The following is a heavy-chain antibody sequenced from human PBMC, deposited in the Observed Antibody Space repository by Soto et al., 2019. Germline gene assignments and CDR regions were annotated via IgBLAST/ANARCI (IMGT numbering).Heavy chain of an antibody. J-gene: IGHJ4*02. CDR2: VYSSGTT. Sequence: ETLSLTCSVSVGSINSYWWSWIRQPAGKGLEWIGRVYSSGTTDYNPSLNSRATLSVETSKNQFSLKLSSVTAADTAVYYCARDIGSYAYGEGYWGQGIQVTVSS. CDR1: VGSINSYW. V-gene: IGHV4-4*07. D-gene: IGHD3-10*01. CDR3: ARDIGSYAYGEGY.